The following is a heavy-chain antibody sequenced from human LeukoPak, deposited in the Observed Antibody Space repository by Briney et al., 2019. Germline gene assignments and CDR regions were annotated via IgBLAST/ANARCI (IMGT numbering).Heavy chain of an antibody. V-gene: IGHV3-21*01. CDR2: ISSGSVYI. CDR1: RFIFSDYS. D-gene: IGHD3-10*01. Sequence: GGSLRLSCAASRFIFSDYSMNWVRQAPGKGLQWVASISSGSVYIYYADSMKGRFTISRDNAKNSMYLQMNSLRAEDTAVYYCARGLWFGELLGGYYYYIDVWGKGTTVTVSS. CDR3: ARGLWFGELLGGYYYYIDV. J-gene: IGHJ6*03.